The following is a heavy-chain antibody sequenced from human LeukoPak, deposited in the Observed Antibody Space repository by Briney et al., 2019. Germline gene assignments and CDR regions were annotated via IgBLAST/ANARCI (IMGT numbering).Heavy chain of an antibody. D-gene: IGHD3-3*01. CDR2: INPSGGST. CDR1: GYTFTSYY. CDR3: ARVNVASYDFWSGYFPGSDWFDP. J-gene: IGHJ5*02. Sequence: ASVKVSCKASGYTFTSYYMHWVRQAPGQGLEWMEIINPSGGSTSYAQKFQGRVTMTRDTSTSTVYMELSSLRSEDTAVYYCARVNVASYDFWSGYFPGSDWFDPWGQGTLVTVSS. V-gene: IGHV1-46*01.